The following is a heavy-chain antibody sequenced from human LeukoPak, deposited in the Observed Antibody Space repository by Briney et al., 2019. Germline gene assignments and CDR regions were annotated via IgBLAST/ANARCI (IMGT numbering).Heavy chain of an antibody. J-gene: IGHJ4*02. D-gene: IGHD2-15*01. CDR3: ARVGGYCSGGSCYGYYFDY. V-gene: IGHV1-2*02. CDR2: INPNSGGT. Sequence: ASVKVSCKASGYTFTGYYMHWVRQAPGQGLEWMGWINPNSGGTNYAQKFQGRVTMTRDTSISTAYMELSRLRSDDTAVYYCARVGGYCSGGSCYGYYFDYWGQGTLVTVSS. CDR1: GYTFTGYY.